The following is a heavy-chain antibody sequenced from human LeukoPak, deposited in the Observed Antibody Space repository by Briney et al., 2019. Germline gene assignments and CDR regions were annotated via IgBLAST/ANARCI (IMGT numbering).Heavy chain of an antibody. Sequence: GGSLRLSCAASGFTFSSYGMNWVRQAPGKGLEWISGISPSGGGTYYADSVKGRFTISRDNSKNTLYLQMNSLRAEDTAVYYCAKRFAGYCSSTSCYYFDYWGQGTLVTVSS. D-gene: IGHD2-2*01. CDR3: AKRFAGYCSSTSCYYFDY. V-gene: IGHV3-23*01. CDR2: ISPSGGGT. CDR1: GFTFSSYG. J-gene: IGHJ4*02.